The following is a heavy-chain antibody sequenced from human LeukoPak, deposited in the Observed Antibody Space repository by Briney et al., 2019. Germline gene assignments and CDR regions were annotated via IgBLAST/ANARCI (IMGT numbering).Heavy chain of an antibody. D-gene: IGHD1-1*01. CDR3: ARDSYNWNDGVAFDS. CDR1: DGSISSYH. CDR2: IHYSGST. V-gene: IGHV4-59*12. Sequence: PSETLSLTCTVSDGSISSYHWIWIRQPPGKGLEWIGYIHYSGSTNYNPSLKSRVTMSVDTSKNQFSLKLSSVTAADTAVYYCARDSYNWNDGVAFDSWGQRTMVTVSS. J-gene: IGHJ3*02.